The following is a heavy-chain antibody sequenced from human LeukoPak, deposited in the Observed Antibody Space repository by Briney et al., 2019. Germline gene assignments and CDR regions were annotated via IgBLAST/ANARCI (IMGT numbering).Heavy chain of an antibody. CDR3: AKDYRYQLLYYFDY. D-gene: IGHD2-2*02. J-gene: IGHJ4*02. CDR1: GFTFSSYA. V-gene: IGHV3-23*01. Sequence: GGSLRLSCAASGFTFSSYAMSWVRQAPGKGLEWVSAISGSGGSTYYADSVKGRFTISRDNSKNTLYLQMNSLRAEDMAVYYCAKDYRYQLLYYFDYWGQGTLVTVSS. CDR2: ISGSGGST.